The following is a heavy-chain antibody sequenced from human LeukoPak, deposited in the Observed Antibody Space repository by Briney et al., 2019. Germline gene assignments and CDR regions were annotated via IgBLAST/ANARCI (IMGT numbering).Heavy chain of an antibody. CDR3: ARDVGFGELPRGYFDY. CDR1: GGSIISYY. D-gene: IGHD3-10*01. Sequence: ETLSLTRSVSGGSIISYYWSWIRQPPGKGLEWIGYIYYSGSTNYNPSLKSRVTMTRDTSTSTVYMELSSLRSEDTAVYYCARDVGFGELPRGYFDYWGQGTLVTVSS. J-gene: IGHJ4*02. CDR2: IYYSGST. V-gene: IGHV4-59*01.